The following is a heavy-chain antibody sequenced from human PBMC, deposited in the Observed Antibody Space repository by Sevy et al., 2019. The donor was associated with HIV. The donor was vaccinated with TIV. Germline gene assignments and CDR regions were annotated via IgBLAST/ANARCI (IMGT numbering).Heavy chain of an antibody. CDR2: ITSSASTT. D-gene: IGHD3-9*01. J-gene: IGHJ4*02. CDR3: TKDAGWPL. V-gene: IGHV3-23*01. Sequence: GGSLRLSCAASGFLFGTHAMSWVRQAPGKVLEWVSGITSSASTTYYADSVKGRFTISRDNSKNTLYLQMNNLRAEDTAVYYCTKDAGWPLWGQGTLVTVSS. CDR1: GFLFGTHA.